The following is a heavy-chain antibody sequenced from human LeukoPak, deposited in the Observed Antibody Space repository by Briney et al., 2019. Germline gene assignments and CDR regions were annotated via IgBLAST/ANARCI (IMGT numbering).Heavy chain of an antibody. CDR2: FYYSGST. V-gene: IGHV4-30-4*07. Sequence: SETLSLTCAVSGGSISRGGYSWSWIRQPPGKGLEWIGYFYYSGSTYYNPSLKSRVTISVDTSKNQFSLKLSSVTAADTAVYYCARGGDGSGRVFDYWGQGTLVTVSS. J-gene: IGHJ4*02. CDR3: ARGGDGSGRVFDY. CDR1: GGSISRGGYS. D-gene: IGHD3-10*01.